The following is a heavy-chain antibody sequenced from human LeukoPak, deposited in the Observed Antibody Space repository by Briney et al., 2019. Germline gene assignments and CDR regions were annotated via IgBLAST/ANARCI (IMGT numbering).Heavy chain of an antibody. CDR1: GFTFGNYG. J-gene: IGHJ6*03. CDR2: IRYDGSHK. V-gene: IGHV3-30*02. D-gene: IGHD2-8*01. CDR3: ARVFCANAICYANYYYHYMDV. Sequence: GGSLRLSCAASGFTFGNYGMHWVRQAPGKGLEWVAFIRYDGSHKYYADSLKGRFTISRDNSKNTLYLQMNSLRAEDTAVYYCARVFCANAICYANYYYHYMDVWGKGTTVTVSS.